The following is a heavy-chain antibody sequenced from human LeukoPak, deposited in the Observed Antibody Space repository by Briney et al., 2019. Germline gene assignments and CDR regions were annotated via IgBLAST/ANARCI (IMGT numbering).Heavy chain of an antibody. CDR3: ARHYIAAGGGDAFDI. CDR1: GGSMRSYY. D-gene: IGHD6-13*01. CDR2: IYYSGST. Sequence: SETLSLTCTVSGGSMRSYYWSWIRQPAGKGLEWTGYIYYSGSTYYNPSLKSRVTISVDTSKNQFSLKLSSVTAADTAMYYCARHYIAAGGGDAFDIWGQGTMVTVSS. J-gene: IGHJ3*02. V-gene: IGHV4-59*08.